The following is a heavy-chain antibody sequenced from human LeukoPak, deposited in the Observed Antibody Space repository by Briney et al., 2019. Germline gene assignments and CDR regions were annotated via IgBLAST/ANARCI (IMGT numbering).Heavy chain of an antibody. CDR2: ISSSSSTI. CDR1: GFTFSNYS. V-gene: IGHV3-48*02. D-gene: IGHD4-23*01. Sequence: GGSLRLSCAASGFTFSNYSMNWVRQAPGKGLEWVSYISSSSSTIYYADSVKGRFTISRDNAKNSLYLQMNSLRDEDTAVYYCARDLSPYGGKAAFDIWGQGTMVTVSS. J-gene: IGHJ3*02. CDR3: ARDLSPYGGKAAFDI.